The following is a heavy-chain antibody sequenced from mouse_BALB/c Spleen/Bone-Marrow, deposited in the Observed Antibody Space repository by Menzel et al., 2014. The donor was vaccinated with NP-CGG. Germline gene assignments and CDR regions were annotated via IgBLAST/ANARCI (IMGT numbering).Heavy chain of an antibody. J-gene: IGHJ1*01. Sequence: VQLQQSGAELVKPGASVKLSCKASGYTFTSYYMYWVKQRPGQGLEWIGEINPSNGGTNFNEKFKSKATLTVDKSSSTAYMQLSSVTSEDSAVYYCTRSDGYYVPHWYFDVWGAGTTVTVSS. D-gene: IGHD2-3*01. CDR1: GYTFTSYY. CDR2: INPSNGGT. CDR3: TRSDGYYVPHWYFDV. V-gene: IGHV1S81*02.